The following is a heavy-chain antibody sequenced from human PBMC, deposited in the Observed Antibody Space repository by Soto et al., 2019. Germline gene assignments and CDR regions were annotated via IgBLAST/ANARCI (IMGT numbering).Heavy chain of an antibody. V-gene: IGHV4-34*01. CDR1: GGSFSFYY. J-gene: IGHJ4*02. CDR2: INHSGST. Sequence: QVQLHQWGAGLLKPSETLSLTCAVSGGSFSFYYWSWIRQPPGEELEWIGEINHSGSTNYNSSLKSRVTISVDTSKNQFSLKLSSVTAADTAVYYCATRFYDSSGYYLFYFDSWGQGTLVTVSS. CDR3: ATRFYDSSGYYLFYFDS. D-gene: IGHD3-22*01.